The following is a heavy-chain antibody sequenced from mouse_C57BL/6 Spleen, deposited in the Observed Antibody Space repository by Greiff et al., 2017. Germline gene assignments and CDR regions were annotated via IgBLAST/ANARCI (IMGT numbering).Heavy chain of an antibody. D-gene: IGHD1-1*01. Sequence: EVQRVESGPGLVKPSQSLSLTCSVTGYSITSGYYWNWIRQFPGNKLEWMGYISYDGSNNYNPSLKNRISITRDTSKNQFFLKLNSVTTEDTATYYCARSDYYYGSSYWGQGTTLTVSS. V-gene: IGHV3-6*01. J-gene: IGHJ2*01. CDR3: ARSDYYYGSSY. CDR1: GYSITSGYY. CDR2: ISYDGSN.